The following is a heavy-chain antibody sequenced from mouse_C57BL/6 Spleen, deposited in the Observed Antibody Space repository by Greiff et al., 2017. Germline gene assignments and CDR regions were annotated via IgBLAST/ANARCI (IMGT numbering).Heavy chain of an antibody. Sequence: DVQLVESGGGLVKPGGSLKLSCAASGFTFSDYGMHWVRQAPEKGLEWVAYISGGSSTIYYADTVKGRITISRDNTKNTLFLQMTSLRSEDTAMYYCARSYNVITYAMDYWGQGTSVTVSS. CDR2: ISGGSSTI. D-gene: IGHD1-1*01. V-gene: IGHV5-17*01. CDR1: GFTFSDYG. CDR3: ARSYNVITYAMDY. J-gene: IGHJ4*01.